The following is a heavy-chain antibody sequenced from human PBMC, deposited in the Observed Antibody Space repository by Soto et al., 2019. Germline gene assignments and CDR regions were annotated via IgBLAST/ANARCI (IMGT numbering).Heavy chain of an antibody. J-gene: IGHJ6*02. D-gene: IGHD6-6*01. CDR2: IKQDGREK. Sequence: GGSLRLSCAASGFTFSSYWMSWVRQAPGKGLEWVANIKQDGREKYAVDSVKGRFTISRDNAKNSLYLQMNSLRAEDTAVYYCARDTVAARHSSYYYYGMDVWGQGTTVTVS. CDR3: ARDTVAARHSSYYYYGMDV. CDR1: GFTFSSYW. V-gene: IGHV3-7*03.